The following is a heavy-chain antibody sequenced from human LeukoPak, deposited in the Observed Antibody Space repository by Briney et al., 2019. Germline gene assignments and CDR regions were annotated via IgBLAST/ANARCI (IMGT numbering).Heavy chain of an antibody. Sequence: ASVKVSCRASGYTFTSYGISWVRQVPGQGLEWMGWISAYNGNTNYAQKLQGRVTMTTDTSTNTAYMELRSLRSDDTAVYYCARDLAPGGWTTNGPLGYWGQGTLVTVSS. V-gene: IGHV1-18*01. CDR1: GYTFTSYG. D-gene: IGHD6-19*01. CDR2: ISAYNGNT. CDR3: ARDLAPGGWTTNGPLGY. J-gene: IGHJ4*02.